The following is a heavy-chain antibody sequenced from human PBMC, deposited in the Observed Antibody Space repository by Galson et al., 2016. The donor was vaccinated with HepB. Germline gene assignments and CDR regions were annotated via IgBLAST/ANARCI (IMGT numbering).Heavy chain of an antibody. CDR3: AHTYYYDSSGYFYGRDNCFDP. CDR1: GFSLSTSGVG. J-gene: IGHJ5*02. V-gene: IGHV2-5*02. D-gene: IGHD3-22*01. Sequence: PALVKPTQTLTLTCAFSGFSLSTSGVGAGWIRQPPGKALEWLALIYWDDDKRYSPSLKSRLTITKDTSKNQVVLTMSNMDPVDTATYYCAHTYYYDSSGYFYGRDNCFDPWGQGTLVTVSS. CDR2: IYWDDDK.